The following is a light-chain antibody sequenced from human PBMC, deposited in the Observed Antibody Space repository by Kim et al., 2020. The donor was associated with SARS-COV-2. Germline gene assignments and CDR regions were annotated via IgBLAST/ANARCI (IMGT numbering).Light chain of an antibody. J-gene: IGKJ1*01. CDR2: KAS. CDR1: QSISSW. Sequence: DVQMTQSPSTLSASVGDRVTITCRASQSISSWLAWYQQKPGKAPKLLIYKASSLESGVPSRFSGSGSGTEFTLTISSLQAEDFVTYFCQQYYSDWTFGQGTKEDIK. V-gene: IGKV1-5*03. CDR3: QQYYSDWT.